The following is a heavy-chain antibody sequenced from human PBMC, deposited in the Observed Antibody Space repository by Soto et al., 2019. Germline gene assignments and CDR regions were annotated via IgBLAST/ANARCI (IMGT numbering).Heavy chain of an antibody. Sequence: GASVKVSCKASGGAFSSYASSWVRQAPGQGLEWMGGIIPIFGTANYAQKFQGRVTITADESTSTAYMELSSLRSEDTAVYYCARDSYDFWSGYYPDPVPAYYYYGMDVWGQGTTVTVSS. CDR2: IIPIFGTA. CDR3: ARDSYDFWSGYYPDPVPAYYYYGMDV. CDR1: GGAFSSYA. V-gene: IGHV1-69*13. J-gene: IGHJ6*02. D-gene: IGHD3-3*01.